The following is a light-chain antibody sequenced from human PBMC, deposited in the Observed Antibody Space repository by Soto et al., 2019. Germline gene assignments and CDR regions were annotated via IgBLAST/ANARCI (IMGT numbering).Light chain of an antibody. V-gene: IGLV2-23*02. Sequence: QSVLTQPASVSGSPGQSITISCTGTSSDVGSYNLVSWYQQHPGKAPKLMIYEVTKRPSGVSNRFSGSKSANTASLTISGLQAEDEADYYCCSYAGFSTFVVFGGGTKLTVL. J-gene: IGLJ3*02. CDR3: CSYAGFSTFVV. CDR1: SSDVGSYNL. CDR2: EVT.